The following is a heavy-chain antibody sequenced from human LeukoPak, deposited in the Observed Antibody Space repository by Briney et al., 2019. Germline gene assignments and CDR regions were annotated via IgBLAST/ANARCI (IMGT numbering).Heavy chain of an antibody. J-gene: IGHJ4*02. Sequence: SETLSLTCTVSGDSISSYYWSWIRQPPGKGLEWIGYIYYSGSTNYNPSLKSRVTISVDTSKNQFSLKLSSVTAADTAVYYCARGRDQIDYWGQGTLVAVSS. CDR1: GDSISSYY. V-gene: IGHV4-59*01. D-gene: IGHD2-2*01. CDR2: IYYSGST. CDR3: ARGRDQIDY.